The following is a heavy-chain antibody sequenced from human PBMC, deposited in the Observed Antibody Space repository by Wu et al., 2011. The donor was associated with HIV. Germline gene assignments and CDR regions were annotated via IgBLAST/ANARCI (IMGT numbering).Heavy chain of an antibody. Sequence: QVQLLQSGAEVKRPGSSVKVSCKASGGTFSTYAISWIRQAPGQGLEWMGWIMPFFGSPTYAQNFQGRVTITADKSTSTAYLELSSLRSEDTAMYYCAGLNSGYEGERLDYWGQGTRVTVSS. V-gene: IGHV1-69*06. D-gene: IGHD3-22*01. CDR3: AGLNSGYEGERLDY. CDR1: GGTFSTYA. CDR2: IMPFFGSP. J-gene: IGHJ4*02.